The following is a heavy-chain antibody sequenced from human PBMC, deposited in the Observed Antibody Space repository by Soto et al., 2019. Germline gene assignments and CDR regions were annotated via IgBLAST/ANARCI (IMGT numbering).Heavy chain of an antibody. V-gene: IGHV3-23*01. CDR2: ISGSGGST. Sequence: GGSLRLCCAASGFTFSSYAMSWVRQAPGKGLEWVSAISGSGGSTYYADSVKGRFTISRDNSKNTMYLQMNSLRAEDTAVYYCAKGDVLRILEWSSSFDYWGQGTLGTVSS. CDR1: GFTFSSYA. CDR3: AKGDVLRILEWSSSFDY. D-gene: IGHD3-3*01. J-gene: IGHJ4*02.